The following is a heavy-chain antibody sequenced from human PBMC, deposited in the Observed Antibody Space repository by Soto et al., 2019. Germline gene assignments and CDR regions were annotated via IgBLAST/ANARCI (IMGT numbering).Heavy chain of an antibody. V-gene: IGHV4-59*01. CDR3: ARALILTGYYIHDAFDI. D-gene: IGHD3-9*01. CDR1: GGSISSYY. Sequence: QVQLQESGPGLVKPSETLSLTCTVSGGSISSYYWSWIRQPPGKGLEWIGYIYYSGSTNYNPSLKRPVTIAVDTSKNQFSLMLSSVTAADTAVYYCARALILTGYYIHDAFDIWGQGTMVTVSS. CDR2: IYYSGST. J-gene: IGHJ3*02.